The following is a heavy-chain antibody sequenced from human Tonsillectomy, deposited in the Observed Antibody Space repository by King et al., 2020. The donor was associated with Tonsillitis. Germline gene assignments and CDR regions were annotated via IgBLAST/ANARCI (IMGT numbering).Heavy chain of an antibody. CDR3: IRQLSQWLENWCDP. V-gene: IGHV3-73*01. J-gene: IGHJ5*02. CDR2: IRSKANSDAT. Sequence: VQLVESGGGLVQPGGSLKLSCAASGFTFSGSAMHWVRQASGKGLEGGGRIRSKANSDATAYAAAVKGRFNIFRDDSKKTAYLQMNTLKTEDTAVYYCIRQLSQWLENWCDPWGQGTLVTVSS. D-gene: IGHD6-19*01. CDR1: GFTFSGSA.